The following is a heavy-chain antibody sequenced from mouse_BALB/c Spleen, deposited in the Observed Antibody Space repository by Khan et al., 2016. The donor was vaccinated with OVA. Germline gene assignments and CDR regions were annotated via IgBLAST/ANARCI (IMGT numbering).Heavy chain of an antibody. J-gene: IGHJ2*01. D-gene: IGHD1-3*01. CDR2: IDSNCGSP. CDR3: GRSDI. CDR1: RFTISSYG. Sequence: EVELVESGGGIEQPGGSLKRSCEASRFTISSYGMSSVRKTPDKRLELVATIDSNCGSPDYADSVKRRFTISGDNAKNALYLQMRRLKSEDTAMYYCGRSDIWGQGTTLTVSS. V-gene: IGHV5-6-3*01.